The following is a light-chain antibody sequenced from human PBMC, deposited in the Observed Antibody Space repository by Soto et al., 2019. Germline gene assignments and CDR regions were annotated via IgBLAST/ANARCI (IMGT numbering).Light chain of an antibody. V-gene: IGKV1-5*01. Sequence: DIQITQSPSTLSASVGGRVTITCRASQSVGTWVAWYQQKPGKAPKLLIYGASNLESGVPSRFSGSGYGTEFTLTITTLQPDPFATYFCQQYNRNTWSFGPGTKVDIK. CDR2: GAS. CDR3: QQYNRNTWS. J-gene: IGKJ1*01. CDR1: QSVGTW.